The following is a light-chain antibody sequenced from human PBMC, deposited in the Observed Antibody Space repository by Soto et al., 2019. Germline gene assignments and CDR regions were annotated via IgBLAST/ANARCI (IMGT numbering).Light chain of an antibody. CDR2: EVT. V-gene: IGLV2-14*01. CDR1: SSDVGAYNY. J-gene: IGLJ3*02. CDR3: ATWDDSLNGVV. Sequence: QSALTQPASVSGSPGQSITISCTGTSSDVGAYNYVSWYQQHPGKAPKLIIREVTNRPSGVSSRFSGSKSGTSASLAITGLQSEDGADYYCATWDDSLNGVVFGGGTKLTVL.